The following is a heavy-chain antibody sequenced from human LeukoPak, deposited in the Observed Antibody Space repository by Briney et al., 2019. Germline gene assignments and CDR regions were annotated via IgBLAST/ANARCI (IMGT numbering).Heavy chain of an antibody. Sequence: ASVKVSCKGTGASLSSYAISWVRQAPGQGLEWMGRIIPIFGTANYAQKFQGRVTITTDESTSTAYMELSSLRSEDTAVYYCARDRPRWPFDPWGQGTLVTV. J-gene: IGHJ5*02. CDR1: GASLSSYA. V-gene: IGHV1-69*05. CDR2: IIPIFGTA. CDR3: ARDRPRWPFDP. D-gene: IGHD2-15*01.